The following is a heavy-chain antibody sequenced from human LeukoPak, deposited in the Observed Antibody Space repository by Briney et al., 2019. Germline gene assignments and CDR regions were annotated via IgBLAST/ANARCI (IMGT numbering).Heavy chain of an antibody. CDR2: IYYSGST. J-gene: IGHJ6*03. V-gene: IGHV4-59*12. CDR1: GGSISSYY. Sequence: PSETLSLTCTVSGGSISSYYWSWIRQPPGKGLEWIGYIYYSGSTNYNPSLKSRVTMSVDTSKNQFSLKLSSVTAADTAVYYCARGVVVTERNYYYYMDVWGKGTTVTISS. D-gene: IGHD3-22*01. CDR3: ARGVVVTERNYYYYMDV.